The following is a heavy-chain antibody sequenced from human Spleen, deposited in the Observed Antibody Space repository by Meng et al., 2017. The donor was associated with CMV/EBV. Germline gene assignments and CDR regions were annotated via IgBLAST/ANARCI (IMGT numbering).Heavy chain of an antibody. J-gene: IGHJ4*02. Sequence: GSLRLSCTVSGGSIIGSISSYYCSWIRQPPGKEPEWFGYIYNSGSTNYNPSLKSRVTISVDPSKNRFSLKLNSVTAADTAVYFCACTRDTYGFTVFDFWGQGTLVTVSS. CDR2: IYNSGST. V-gene: IGHV4-61*01. CDR3: ACTRDTYGFTVFDF. D-gene: IGHD5-18*01. CDR1: GGSIIGSISSYY.